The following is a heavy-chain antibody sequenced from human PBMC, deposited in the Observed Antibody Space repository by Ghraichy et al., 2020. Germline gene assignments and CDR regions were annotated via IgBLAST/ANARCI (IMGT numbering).Heavy chain of an antibody. CDR1: GYTFTSYD. J-gene: IGHJ6*02. CDR3: ARGRGGDYAYYYYYGMDV. Sequence: ASVKVSCKASGYTFTSYDINWVRQATGQGLEWMGWMNPNSGNTGYAQKFQGRVTITRNTSISTAYMELSSLRSEDTAVYYCARGRGGDYAYYYYYGMDVWGQGTTVTVSS. CDR2: MNPNSGNT. V-gene: IGHV1-8*03. D-gene: IGHD4-17*01.